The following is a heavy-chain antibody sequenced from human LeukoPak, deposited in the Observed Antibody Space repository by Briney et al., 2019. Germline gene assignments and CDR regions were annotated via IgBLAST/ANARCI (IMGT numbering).Heavy chain of an antibody. CDR2: IYYSGST. D-gene: IGHD4-23*01. CDR3: ARHDYGDTSFDY. J-gene: IGHJ4*02. Sequence: SETLSLTCAVYGGSFSGYYWGWVRQPPGKGLEWIGSIYYSGSTYYNPSLKSRVTISVDTSKNQFSLKLSSVTAADTAVYYCARHDYGDTSFDYWGQGTLVTVSS. V-gene: IGHV4-39*01. CDR1: GGSFSGYY.